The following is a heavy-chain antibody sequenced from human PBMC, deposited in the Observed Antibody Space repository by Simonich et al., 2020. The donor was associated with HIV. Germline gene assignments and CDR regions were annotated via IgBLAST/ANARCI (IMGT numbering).Heavy chain of an antibody. D-gene: IGHD5-18*01. CDR2: VDYGGRT. CDR3: ARHSQYNYGYSGFDS. J-gene: IGHJ4*02. Sequence: QLQLQESGPGLVKPSETLSPTCTVSGGSISSSSYYWGWIRQPPGKGLEWIGSVDYGGRTHYHPSHKGRVTISVDTSKNQFSLKLSSVTAADTALYYCARHSQYNYGYSGFDSWGQGTRVTVSS. CDR1: GGSISSSSYY. V-gene: IGHV4-39*01.